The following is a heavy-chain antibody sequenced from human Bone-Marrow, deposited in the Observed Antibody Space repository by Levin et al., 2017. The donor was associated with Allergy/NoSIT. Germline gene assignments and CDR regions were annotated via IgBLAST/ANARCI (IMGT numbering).Heavy chain of an antibody. CDR1: GFTFDDYA. J-gene: IGHJ3*01. CDR2: ISWNSGSI. D-gene: IGHD1-26*01. V-gene: IGHV3-9*01. Sequence: PGGSLRLSCAASGFTFDDYAMHWVRQGPGKGLEWVSGISWNSGSIGYEDSVKGRFTISRDNAKNSLYLQMNSLRPEDTALYYCVKDMSAGRNTFDVWGQGTMVTVSS. CDR3: VKDMSAGRNTFDV.